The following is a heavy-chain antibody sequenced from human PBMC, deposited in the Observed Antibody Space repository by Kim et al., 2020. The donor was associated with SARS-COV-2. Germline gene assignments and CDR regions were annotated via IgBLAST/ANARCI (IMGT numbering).Heavy chain of an antibody. CDR1: GGSISSYD. J-gene: IGHJ5*02. V-gene: IGHV4-59*01. Sequence: SETLSLTCTVSGGSISSYDWNWVRQPPGKGLEWIGHLYHTGISDYNPSLKSRVMISVDTAKNQFSLKLTSVTAADKAGYYCASGSLLHNFWTGYYTPWVDPWGPGALVT. CDR3: ASGSLLHNFWTGYYTPWVDP. D-gene: IGHD3-3*01. CDR2: LYHTGIS.